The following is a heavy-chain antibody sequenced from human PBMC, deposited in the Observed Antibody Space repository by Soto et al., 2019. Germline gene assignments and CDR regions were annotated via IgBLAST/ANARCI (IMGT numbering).Heavy chain of an antibody. V-gene: IGHV4-34*01. Sequence: PSETLSLTCAVYRGSFSGYYWSWIRQPPGKRMEWIGEINHSGSTNYNPSLKSRVTISVDTSKNQFSLKLSSVTAADTAVYYCARGLKYSSSRYYYYYGMDVWGQGSTVT. CDR2: INHSGST. CDR3: ARGLKYSSSRYYYYYGMDV. J-gene: IGHJ6*02. CDR1: RGSFSGYY. D-gene: IGHD6-6*01.